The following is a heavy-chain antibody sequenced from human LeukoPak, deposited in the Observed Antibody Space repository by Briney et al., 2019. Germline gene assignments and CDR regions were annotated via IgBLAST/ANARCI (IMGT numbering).Heavy chain of an antibody. CDR3: AGELSGIGRYYFYYYMDV. CDR1: GFTFSSYN. V-gene: IGHV3-21*01. CDR2: ISTSSSYI. J-gene: IGHJ6*03. D-gene: IGHD6-19*01. Sequence: GGSLRLSCAASGFTFSSYNINWVRQAPGKGLEWVSSISTSSSYIYYADSVKGRFTISRDNTRNSLYLQMNSLRADDTAVYYCAGELSGIGRYYFYYYMDVWGKGTTVTVSS.